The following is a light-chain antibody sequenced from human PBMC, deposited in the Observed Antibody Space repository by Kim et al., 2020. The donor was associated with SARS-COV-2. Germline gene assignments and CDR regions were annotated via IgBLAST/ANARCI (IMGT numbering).Light chain of an antibody. CDR2: GKN. V-gene: IGLV3-19*01. CDR1: SLRSFY. J-gene: IGLJ3*02. Sequence: SSELTQDPAVSVALGQTVRITCQGDSLRSFYASWYQQKSGQAPVLVIYGKNNRPSGIPDRFSGSNSENTASLTITGAQAEDEADYYCNSRHSRGHLWVFGGGTKLTVL. CDR3: NSRHSRGHLWV.